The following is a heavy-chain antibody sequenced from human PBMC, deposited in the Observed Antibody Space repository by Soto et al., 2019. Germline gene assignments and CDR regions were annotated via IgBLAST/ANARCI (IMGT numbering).Heavy chain of an antibody. CDR1: GDSISSSSNY. J-gene: IGHJ4*02. V-gene: IGHV4-39*01. CDR3: ARLPQAAQLDY. CDR2: IYYSGST. Sequence: SETLSLTCTVSGDSISSSSNYWGWIRQPPGKGLEYIGSIYYSGSTNYNPSLKSRVTISIDTSNNQFSLKLSSLTATDTAVYYCARLPQAAQLDYWGQGTLVTV. D-gene: IGHD2-15*01.